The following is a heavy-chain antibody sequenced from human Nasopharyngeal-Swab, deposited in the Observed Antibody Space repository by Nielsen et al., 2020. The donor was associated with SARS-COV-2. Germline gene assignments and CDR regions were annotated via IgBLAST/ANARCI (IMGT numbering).Heavy chain of an antibody. Sequence: SETLSPTGTAPGGSISSSSYYWGGIRQPPGKGLEWIGSIYYSGSTYHNPSLKSRVTISVDTSKNQFSLKLSSVTAADTAVYYCARHYRPVVVAAWNFDYWGQGTLVTVSS. J-gene: IGHJ4*02. CDR3: ARHYRPVVVAAWNFDY. V-gene: IGHV4-39*01. CDR1: GGSISSSSYY. D-gene: IGHD2-15*01. CDR2: IYYSGST.